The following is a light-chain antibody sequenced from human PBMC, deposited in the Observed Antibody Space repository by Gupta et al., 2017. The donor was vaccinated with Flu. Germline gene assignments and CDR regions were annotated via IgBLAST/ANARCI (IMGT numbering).Light chain of an antibody. CDR2: DVS. Sequence: QAALTQPRSVPRPPGSSVPIPCTGTSSAVGGYNYVSWYQLHSDQAPQLMIYDVSKRPSGVADRFSGYKAGNTASLTTAVLQAEEADDYYQCSYAGSYTCVFGGGTKLTVL. V-gene: IGLV2-11*01. CDR1: SSAVGGYNY. CDR3: CSYAGSYTCV. J-gene: IGLJ2*01.